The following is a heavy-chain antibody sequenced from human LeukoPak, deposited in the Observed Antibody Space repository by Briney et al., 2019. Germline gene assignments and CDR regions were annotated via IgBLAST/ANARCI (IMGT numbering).Heavy chain of an antibody. V-gene: IGHV1-18*01. D-gene: IGHD3-22*01. CDR3: ARWGTGASSGYQLPIDY. CDR2: ISAYNGNT. Sequence: ASVKVSCKASGYTFTSYGISWVRQAPGQGLEWMGWISAYNGNTNYAQKLQGRVTMTTDTSTSTAYMELRSLRSDDTAVYYCARWGTGASSGYQLPIDYWGQGTLVTVSS. J-gene: IGHJ4*02. CDR1: GYTFTSYG.